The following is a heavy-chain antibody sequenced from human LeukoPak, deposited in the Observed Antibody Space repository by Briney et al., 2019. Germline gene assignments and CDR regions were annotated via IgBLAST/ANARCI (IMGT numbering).Heavy chain of an antibody. D-gene: IGHD3-22*01. CDR3: ARRFMIAAFYGMDV. V-gene: IGHV4-34*01. Sequence: SETLSLTCTVSGGSISGYYWSWIRQPPGKGLEWIGEINHSGSTNYNPSLKSRVTISVDTSKNQFSLKLSSVTAADTAVYYCARRFMIAAFYGMDVWGQGTTVTVSS. J-gene: IGHJ6*02. CDR1: GGSISGYY. CDR2: INHSGST.